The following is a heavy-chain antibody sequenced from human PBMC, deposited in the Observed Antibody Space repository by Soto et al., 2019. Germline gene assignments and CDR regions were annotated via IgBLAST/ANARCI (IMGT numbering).Heavy chain of an antibody. CDR2: ISAYNGNT. CDR3: GWGGGTTYYDILTGYAPYYYYGMDV. D-gene: IGHD3-9*01. V-gene: IGHV1-18*01. CDR1: GYTFTSYG. J-gene: IGHJ6*02. Sequence: QVQLVQSGAEVKKPGASVKVSCKASGYTFTSYGISWVRQAPGQGLEWMGWISAYNGNTNYAQKLQGRVTMTTDTSTSKAYMGRGRPRSYGQGVYFWGWGGGTTYYDILTGYAPYYYYGMDVWGQGTTVTVSS.